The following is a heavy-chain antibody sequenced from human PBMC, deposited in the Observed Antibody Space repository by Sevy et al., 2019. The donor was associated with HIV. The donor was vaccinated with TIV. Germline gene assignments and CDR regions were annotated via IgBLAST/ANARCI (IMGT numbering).Heavy chain of an antibody. Sequence: GESLKISCAASGFTFSSYWMHWVRQAPGKGLVWVSRINSDGSSTNYADSVKGRFTISRDNAKNTLYLQVNSLRAEDTAVYYCARDKTLFDYWGQGTLVTVSS. J-gene: IGHJ4*02. CDR2: INSDGSST. CDR1: GFTFSSYW. V-gene: IGHV3-74*01. CDR3: ARDKTLFDY.